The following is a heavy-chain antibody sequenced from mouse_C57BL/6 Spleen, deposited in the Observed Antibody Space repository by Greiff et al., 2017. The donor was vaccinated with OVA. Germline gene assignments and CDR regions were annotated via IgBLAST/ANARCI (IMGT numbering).Heavy chain of an antibody. CDR3: ARDRTCYFDY. J-gene: IGHJ2*01. CDR1: GFTFSSYA. V-gene: IGHV5-4*01. Sequence: EVMLVESGGGLVKPGGSLKLSCAASGFTFSSYAMSWVRQTPEKRLEWVATISDGGSYTYYPDNVKGRFTISRDNAKNNLYLQMSHLKSEDTAMYYCARDRTCYFDYWGQGTTLTVSS. CDR2: ISDGGSYT.